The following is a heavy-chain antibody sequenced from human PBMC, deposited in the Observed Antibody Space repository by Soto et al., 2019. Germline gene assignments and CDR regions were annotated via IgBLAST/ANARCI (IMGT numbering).Heavy chain of an antibody. J-gene: IGHJ2*01. CDR3: ARGVTMVRGIVMSWYFDL. Sequence: SETLSLTCAVSGGSISSSNWWSWVRQPPGKGLEWIGEIYHSGSTNYNPSLKSRVTISVDKSKNQFSLKLSSVTAADTAVYYCARGVTMVRGIVMSWYFDLWGRGTLVT. CDR1: GGSISSSNW. D-gene: IGHD3-10*01. V-gene: IGHV4-4*02. CDR2: IYHSGST.